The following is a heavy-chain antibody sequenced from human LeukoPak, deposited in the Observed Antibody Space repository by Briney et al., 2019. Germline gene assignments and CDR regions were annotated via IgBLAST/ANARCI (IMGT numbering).Heavy chain of an antibody. CDR2: ISAYNGNT. J-gene: IGHJ4*02. CDR3: ARTRLTDYYDSSGYLDY. CDR1: GYTFTSYG. V-gene: IGHV1-18*01. D-gene: IGHD3-22*01. Sequence: ASVKVSCKASGYTFTSYGISWVRQAPGQGLEWMGWISAYNGNTNYAQKLQGRVTMTTDTSTSTAYMELRSLRSDDTAVYYCARTRLTDYYDSSGYLDYWGQGTLVTVSS.